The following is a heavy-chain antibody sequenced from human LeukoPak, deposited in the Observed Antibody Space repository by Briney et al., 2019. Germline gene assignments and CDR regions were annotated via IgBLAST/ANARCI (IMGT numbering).Heavy chain of an antibody. D-gene: IGHD3-16*01. V-gene: IGHV4-30-2*01. J-gene: IGHJ4*02. CDR1: GGSISSGGYS. Sequence: PSETLSLTCAVSGGSISSGGYSWSWIRQPPGKGLEWIGYIYHSGSTYYNPSLKSRVTISVDTSKNQFSLKLSSVTAADTAVYYCARSGLRRGSGDYWGQGTLVTVSS. CDR3: ARSGLRRGSGDY. CDR2: IYHSGST.